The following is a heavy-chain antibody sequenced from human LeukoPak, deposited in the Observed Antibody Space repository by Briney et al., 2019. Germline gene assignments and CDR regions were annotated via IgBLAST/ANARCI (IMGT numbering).Heavy chain of an antibody. V-gene: IGHV1-18*01. Sequence: ASVKVSCMASGYTFTSYGISWVRQAPGQGLEWMGWISAYNGNTNYAQKLQGRVTMTTDTSTSTAYMELRSLRSDDTAVYYCARQYYYDSSGYGFRYNWFDPWGQGTLVTVSS. CDR2: ISAYNGNT. CDR3: ARQYYYDSSGYGFRYNWFDP. J-gene: IGHJ5*02. D-gene: IGHD3-22*01. CDR1: GYTFTSYG.